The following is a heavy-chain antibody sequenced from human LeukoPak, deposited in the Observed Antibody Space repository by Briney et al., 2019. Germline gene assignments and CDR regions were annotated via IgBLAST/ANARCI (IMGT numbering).Heavy chain of an antibody. CDR2: INHSGST. V-gene: IGHV4-34*01. Sequence: SETLSLTYAVYGGSFSGYYWSWIRQPPGKGLEWIGEINHSGSTNYNPSLKSRVTISVDTSKNQFSLKLSSVTAADTAVYYCARGAHHDYWGQGTLVTVSS. J-gene: IGHJ4*02. CDR3: ARGAHHDY. CDR1: GGSFSGYY.